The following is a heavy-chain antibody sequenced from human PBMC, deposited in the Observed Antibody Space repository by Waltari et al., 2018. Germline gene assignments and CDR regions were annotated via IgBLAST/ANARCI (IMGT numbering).Heavy chain of an antibody. V-gene: IGHV1-69*14. CDR2: IMPGCGTA. CDR1: GVTFSSNP. D-gene: IGHD3-3*01. J-gene: IGHJ6*02. Sequence: QVQLVQSGAEVKKAGSSVKVSCMASGVTFSSNPVSWVRQAPGQGLEWMGGIMPGCGTAKYAQKFQGRVTITADRSTSTAYMEMTSLRSDDTAVYYCASCFSTSCLISYYFYMDVWGQGTTVTVSS. CDR3: ASCFSTSCLISYYFYMDV.